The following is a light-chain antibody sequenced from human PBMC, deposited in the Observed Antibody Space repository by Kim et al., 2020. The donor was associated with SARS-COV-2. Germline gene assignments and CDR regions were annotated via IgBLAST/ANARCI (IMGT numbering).Light chain of an antibody. CDR1: QSISSH. V-gene: IGKV1-39*01. CDR3: QQSYITPFT. Sequence: ASVGDRVTSTCRTSQSISSHLNWYHQKPGRAPKLLIYAASTLQGGVPSRFSGSGSETDFTLTISSLQPEDFATYFCQQSYITPFTFGPGTKVDIK. CDR2: AAS. J-gene: IGKJ3*01.